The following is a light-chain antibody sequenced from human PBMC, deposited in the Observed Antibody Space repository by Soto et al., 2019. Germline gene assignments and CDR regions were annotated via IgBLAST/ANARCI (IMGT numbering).Light chain of an antibody. Sequence: DIQMTQSPSTLSASVGDRVTITCRASQSITNWLAWYQQEPGKAPKLLIYKASSLESGVPSRFSGSGSGTEFTLTISSLQPDDFATYYCQQYNSYSLWTFGQGTKVEIK. CDR2: KAS. J-gene: IGKJ1*01. CDR1: QSITNW. V-gene: IGKV1-5*03. CDR3: QQYNSYSLWT.